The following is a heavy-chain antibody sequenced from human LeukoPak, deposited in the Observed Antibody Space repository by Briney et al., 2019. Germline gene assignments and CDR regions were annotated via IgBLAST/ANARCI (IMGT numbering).Heavy chain of an antibody. CDR2: ISSNGGST. CDR1: GFTFSSYA. CDR3: ARDFLTGASGWYVAIDY. V-gene: IGHV3-64*01. Sequence: GGSLRLSCAASGFTFSSYAMHWVRQAPGKGLEYVSAISSNGGSTYYANSVEGRFTISRDNSKNTLYLQMGSLRAEDMAVYYCARDFLTGASGWYVAIDYWGQGTLVTVSS. D-gene: IGHD6-19*01. J-gene: IGHJ4*02.